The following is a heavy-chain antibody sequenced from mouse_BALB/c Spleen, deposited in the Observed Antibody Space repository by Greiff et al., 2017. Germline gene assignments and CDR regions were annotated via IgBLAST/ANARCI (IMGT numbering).Heavy chain of an antibody. J-gene: IGHJ4*01. CDR1: GYTFTSYY. D-gene: IGHD1-1*02. CDR2: INPSNGGT. V-gene: IGHV1S81*02. CDR3: TRGGGYYAMDY. Sequence: QVQLKESGAELVKPGASVKLSCKASGYTFTSYYMYWVKQRPGQGLEWIGEINPSNGGTNFNEKFKSKATLTVDKSSSTAYMQLSSLTSEDSAVYYCTRGGGYYAMDYWGQGTSVTVSS.